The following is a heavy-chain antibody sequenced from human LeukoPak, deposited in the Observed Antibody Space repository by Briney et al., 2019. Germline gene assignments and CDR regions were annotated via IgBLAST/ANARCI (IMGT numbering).Heavy chain of an antibody. CDR3: ARHNVLGIDY. V-gene: IGHV4-39*01. CDR2: IYYSGST. J-gene: IGHJ4*02. CDR1: GGTISSSSYY. D-gene: IGHD3-16*01. Sequence: PSETLSLTYIVSGGTISSSSYYWGWIRQPPGKGLEWIGSIYYSGSTYYNPSLMSRVTISVDTSKNQFSLKLSSVTAADTAVYYCARHNVLGIDYWGQGTLVIVSS.